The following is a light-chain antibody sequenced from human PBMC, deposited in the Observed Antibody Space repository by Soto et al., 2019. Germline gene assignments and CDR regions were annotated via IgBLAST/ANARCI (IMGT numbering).Light chain of an antibody. Sequence: DIQMTQSPSTLSASIGDRVTITCRASESVKSWLAWYQQKAGKAPKFLIYKASTLESGVPSRFSGRGSGTEFTLTISSLQSEDFAVYYCQQYNNWPPNFGPGTKVDIK. CDR3: QQYNNWPPN. CDR1: ESVKSW. CDR2: KAS. V-gene: IGKV1-5*03. J-gene: IGKJ3*01.